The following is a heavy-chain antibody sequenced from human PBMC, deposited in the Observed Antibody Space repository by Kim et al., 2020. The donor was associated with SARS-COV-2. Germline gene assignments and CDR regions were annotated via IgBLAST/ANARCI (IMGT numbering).Heavy chain of an antibody. CDR2: ISSSSNTI. D-gene: IGHD3-22*01. J-gene: IGHJ6*02. V-gene: IGHV3-48*02. CDR1: GFTFNSYS. CDR3: ARDYDSSGYYSYYYYYGMDV. Sequence: GGSLRLSCAASGFTFNSYSMNWVRQAPGKGLEWVSYISSSSNTIYYADSVKGRFTISRDNAKNSLYLQMNSLRDEDTALYYCARDYDSSGYYSYYYYYGMDVWGQGTTVTVSS.